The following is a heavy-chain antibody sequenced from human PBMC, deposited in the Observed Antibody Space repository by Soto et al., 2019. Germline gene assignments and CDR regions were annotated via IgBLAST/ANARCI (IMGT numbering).Heavy chain of an antibody. CDR2: INQDGSEQ. D-gene: IGHD6-19*01. Sequence: EEHLGESGGGLVQPGGSLRLSCATSGFTFSHCWMSWVRQAPGKGLEWVANINQDGSEQYYVDSVKGRFTVSRDNAKNSLYLEMNNLRAADTAMYYCTQAETGRYSCSGNSYGRDYWGQGTLVTVSS. J-gene: IGHJ4*02. V-gene: IGHV3-7*01. CDR3: TQAETGRYSCSGNSYGRDY. CDR1: GFTFSHCW.